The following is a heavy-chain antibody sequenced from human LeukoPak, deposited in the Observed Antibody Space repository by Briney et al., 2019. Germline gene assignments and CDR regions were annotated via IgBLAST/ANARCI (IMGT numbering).Heavy chain of an antibody. J-gene: IGHJ5*02. Sequence: PGGSLRLSCAASGFTFSSYSMKWVRQAPGKGREWVSSISSSSSHIYYADSVKGRFTISRDNAKNSLYLQMDSLRAEDTAVYYCASRSGSYHWGQGTLVTVSS. V-gene: IGHV3-21*01. CDR1: GFTFSSYS. D-gene: IGHD1-26*01. CDR2: ISSSSSHI. CDR3: ASRSGSYH.